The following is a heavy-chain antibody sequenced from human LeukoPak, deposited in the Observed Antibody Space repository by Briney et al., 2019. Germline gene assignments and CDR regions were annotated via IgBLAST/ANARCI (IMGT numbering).Heavy chain of an antibody. V-gene: IGHV3-23*01. J-gene: IGHJ3*02. CDR3: AKTTYFDWLPYLDI. CDR2: LSGSGGST. Sequence: PGGSLRLSCAASGVSFISYGMSWVRQAPGKGLEWVSGLSGSGGSTYYADSVKGRFTISRDNSKSTLYLQMNSLRVEDTAVYHCAKTTYFDWLPYLDIWGQGTMVTVSS. D-gene: IGHD3-9*01. CDR1: GVSFISYG.